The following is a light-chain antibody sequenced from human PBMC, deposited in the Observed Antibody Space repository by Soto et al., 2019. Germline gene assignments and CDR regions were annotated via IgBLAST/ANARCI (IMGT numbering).Light chain of an antibody. CDR2: AAS. CDR1: QGIRND. V-gene: IGKV1-6*01. CDR3: LQVYSCPRT. J-gene: IGKJ1*01. Sequence: AIQLPKSPSSLSASLGDRFTITCRASQGIRNDLGWYQQKPGKAPQYLIQAASILQSGVPSRFSGSGSGTEFILTINNLQPEDFASYFCLQVYSCPRTFGLGTKVDI.